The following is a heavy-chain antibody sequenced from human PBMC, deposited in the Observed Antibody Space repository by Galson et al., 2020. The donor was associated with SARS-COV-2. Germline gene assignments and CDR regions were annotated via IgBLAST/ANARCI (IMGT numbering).Heavy chain of an antibody. CDR1: GGSVSSGSYY. D-gene: IGHD3-22*01. CDR2: IYYSGST. J-gene: IGHJ3*02. CDR3: ARGLYYYDSSGSARLDAFDI. Sequence: SETLSLTCTVSGGSVSSGSYYWSWIRQPPGKGLEWIGYIYYSGSTNYNPSLKSRVTISADTSKNQFSLKLSSVTAADTAVYYCARGLYYYDSSGSARLDAFDIWGQGTMVTVSS. V-gene: IGHV4-61*01.